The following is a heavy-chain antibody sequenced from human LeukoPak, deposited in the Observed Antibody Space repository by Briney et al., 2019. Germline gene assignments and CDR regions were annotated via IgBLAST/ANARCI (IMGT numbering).Heavy chain of an antibody. D-gene: IGHD3-9*01. J-gene: IGHJ6*04. CDR2: IIPIFGTA. CDR3: ARGADIYYYYGMDV. Sequence: ASVKVSCKASGGTFSSYAISWVRQAPGQGLEWMGGIIPIFGTANYAQKFQGRVTITADESTSTAYMELSSLSSEDTAVYYCARGADIYYYYGMDVWGKGTTVTVSS. CDR1: GGTFSSYA. V-gene: IGHV1-69*13.